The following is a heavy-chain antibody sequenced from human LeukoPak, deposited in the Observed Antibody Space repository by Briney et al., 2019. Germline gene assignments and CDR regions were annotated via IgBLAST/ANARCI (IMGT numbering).Heavy chain of an antibody. D-gene: IGHD6-13*01. V-gene: IGHV5-10-1*01. J-gene: IGHJ4*02. CDR1: GSSITSYW. CDR3: ARHLAQPSWRSGFDY. CDR2: IDPSDSYT. Sequence: HGESLKISCKGSGSSITSYWISWGRQMPGEGLEWMGRIDPSDSYTNYSPSVQCHVTSSADKSISTAYLQWSSLKASDTAMYYCARHLAQPSWRSGFDYWGQGTPVTVSS.